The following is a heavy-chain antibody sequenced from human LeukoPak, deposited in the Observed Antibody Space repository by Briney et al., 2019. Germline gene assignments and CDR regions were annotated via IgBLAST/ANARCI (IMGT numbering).Heavy chain of an antibody. Sequence: GGSLRLSCAASGFTFSNYVMNWVRQTPGKGLEWVSAISGSGGSTYYADSVKGRFTISRDNSKITLYLQMNSLRAEDTAVYYCTKWGSGSPSDGMDVWGQGTTVTVSS. CDR3: TKWGSGSPSDGMDV. CDR2: ISGSGGST. V-gene: IGHV3-23*01. J-gene: IGHJ6*02. D-gene: IGHD3-10*01. CDR1: GFTFSNYV.